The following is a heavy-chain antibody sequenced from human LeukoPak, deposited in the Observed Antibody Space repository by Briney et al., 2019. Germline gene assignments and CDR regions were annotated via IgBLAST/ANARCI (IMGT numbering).Heavy chain of an antibody. J-gene: IGHJ4*02. V-gene: IGHV3-48*04. D-gene: IGHD3-22*01. CDR2: ISSSGSII. Sequence: PGGSLRLSCAASGFTFSNAWMNWVRQAPGKGLEWVSFISSSGSIIYYADSVKGRFTISRDTAKNTLYLQMNSLRAEDTAVYYCAKEALLLNYYDSSGCIDYWGQGTLVTVSS. CDR3: AKEALLLNYYDSSGCIDY. CDR1: GFTFSNAW.